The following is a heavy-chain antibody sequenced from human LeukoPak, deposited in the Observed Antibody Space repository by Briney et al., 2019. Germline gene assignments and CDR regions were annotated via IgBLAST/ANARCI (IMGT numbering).Heavy chain of an antibody. Sequence: GGSLRLSCAASGFTFSSYSMNWVRQAPGKGLEWVSSISSSSSYIYYADSVKGRFTISRDNAKNSLFLQMNSLRAEDTAVYYCARERGHCSSSSCAYYNYYMDVWGKGTTVTVSS. CDR3: ARERGHCSSSSCAYYNYYMDV. J-gene: IGHJ6*03. CDR2: ISSSSSYI. CDR1: GFTFSSYS. D-gene: IGHD2-2*01. V-gene: IGHV3-21*01.